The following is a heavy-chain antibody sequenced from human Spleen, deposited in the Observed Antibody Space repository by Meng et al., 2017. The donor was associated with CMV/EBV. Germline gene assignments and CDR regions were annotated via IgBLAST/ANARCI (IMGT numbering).Heavy chain of an antibody. CDR1: GGSISSNY. CDR2: IYYSGST. CDR3: ARGGSWFDP. Sequence: LSCTVSGGSISSNYWSWNRQPPGKGLEWIGYIYYSGSTNYNPSLKSRVTVSVDTSKNQFSLKLSSVTAADTAVYYCARGGSWFDPWGPGTRVTVSS. V-gene: IGHV4-59*01. J-gene: IGHJ5*02. D-gene: IGHD1-26*01.